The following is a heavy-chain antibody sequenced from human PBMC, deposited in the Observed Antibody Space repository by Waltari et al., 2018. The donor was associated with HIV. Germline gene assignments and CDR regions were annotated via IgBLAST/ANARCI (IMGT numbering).Heavy chain of an antibody. CDR3: ARLQWATQNLDF. J-gene: IGHJ4*02. CDR2: IKEDGSEG. D-gene: IGHD6-19*01. CDR1: GFTFSRSW. V-gene: IGHV3-7*01. Sequence: EVQFVESGGGSVQPGGSLRLSCTVSGFTFSRSWMTWVRQAPGRGLEWVANIKEDGSEGSYVESVKGRFSISRDNAKNSLFLQMYGLGAEDTGVYYCARLQWATQNLDFWGQGTLVTVSS.